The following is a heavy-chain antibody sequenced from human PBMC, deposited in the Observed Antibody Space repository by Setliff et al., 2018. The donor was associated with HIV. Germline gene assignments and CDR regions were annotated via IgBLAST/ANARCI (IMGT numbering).Heavy chain of an antibody. Sequence: ASVKVSCKASGYTFTSYYLHWLRQAPGQGLEWMGISYPSDGRTQYAQKFQGRVTMTRDTSTSTAYMELNSLRAEGTAVYYCARDRPRGGGSLDAFDIWGQGTMVTVSS. J-gene: IGHJ3*02. D-gene: IGHD1-26*01. CDR3: ARDRPRGGGSLDAFDI. CDR2: SYPSDGRT. CDR1: GYTFTSYY. V-gene: IGHV1-46*01.